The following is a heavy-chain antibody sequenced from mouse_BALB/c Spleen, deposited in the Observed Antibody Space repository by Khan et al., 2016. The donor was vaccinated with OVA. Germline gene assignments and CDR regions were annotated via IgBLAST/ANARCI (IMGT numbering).Heavy chain of an antibody. D-gene: IGHD2-10*01. J-gene: IGHJ4*01. CDR2: INTYTGEP. V-gene: IGHV9-3-1*01. CDR3: ARPPYFSFTLDY. CDR1: GYSFTNYG. Sequence: QIQLVQSGPELKKPGETVKISCKASGYSFTNYGMNWVKQSPGKALKWMGWINTYTGEPTYADEFKGRFAFSLETSANTAYLQINILKNEDTATYFCARPPYFSFTLDYWGQGTSGTVSS.